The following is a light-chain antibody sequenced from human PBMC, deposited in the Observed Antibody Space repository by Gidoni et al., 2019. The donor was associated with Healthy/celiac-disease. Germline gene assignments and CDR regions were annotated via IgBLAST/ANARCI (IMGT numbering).Light chain of an antibody. CDR2: AAS. Sequence: DIQMTQSPSSLSASVGDRVTITCRASQSISSYLNWYQQKPGKAPKLLIYAASSLQSGVPSRFSGSGSGTDFTLTISSLQPEDFATYYCQHSYSTPRTFXQGTKVEIK. CDR3: QHSYSTPRT. CDR1: QSISSY. J-gene: IGKJ1*01. V-gene: IGKV1-39*01.